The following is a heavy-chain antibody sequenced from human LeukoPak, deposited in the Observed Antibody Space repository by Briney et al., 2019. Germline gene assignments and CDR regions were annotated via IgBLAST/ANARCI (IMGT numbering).Heavy chain of an antibody. D-gene: IGHD2-15*01. CDR1: GGSISSGDYY. V-gene: IGHV4-30-4*01. CDR3: ARDCSGGSCYSLDYYYGMDV. J-gene: IGHJ6*02. Sequence: SQTLSLTCTVSGGSISSGDYYWSWIRQPPGKGLEWIGYIYYSGSTYYNPSPKGRVTISVDTSKNQFSLKLSSVTAADTAVYYCARDCSGGSCYSLDYYYGMDVWGQGTTVTVSS. CDR2: IYYSGST.